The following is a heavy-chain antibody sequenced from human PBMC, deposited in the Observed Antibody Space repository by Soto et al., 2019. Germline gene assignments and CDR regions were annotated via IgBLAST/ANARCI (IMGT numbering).Heavy chain of an antibody. V-gene: IGHV4-28*01. CDR1: GYSISSSNW. CDR3: ARWYCSGGTCYEVDY. CDR2: IFYSGST. D-gene: IGHD2-15*01. Sequence: PSETLSLTCAVSGYSISSSNWWGWIRQPPGKGLEWIGYIFYSGSTYYNPSLKSRVTMSVDTSKNQISLKLSSVTAVDTAVYYCARWYCSGGTCYEVDYWGQGTLVTVSS. J-gene: IGHJ4*02.